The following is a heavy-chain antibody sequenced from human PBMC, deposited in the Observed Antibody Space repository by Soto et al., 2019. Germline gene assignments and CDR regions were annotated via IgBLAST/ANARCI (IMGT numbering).Heavy chain of an antibody. CDR1: GFSFSDFA. CDR2: IRSGANNYLT. Sequence: EVQLVESGGGLVQPGGSLKLSCAGSGFSFSDFAMHWVRQAPGKGLEWIARIRSGANNYLTAYPASVTGRFTNTREDSKITSYLHMDSLTSDDTAMYFCAGGGGVGVNDYWGQGIMVTVSS. V-gene: IGHV3-73*02. J-gene: IGHJ4*02. D-gene: IGHD3-16*01. CDR3: AGGGGVGVNDY.